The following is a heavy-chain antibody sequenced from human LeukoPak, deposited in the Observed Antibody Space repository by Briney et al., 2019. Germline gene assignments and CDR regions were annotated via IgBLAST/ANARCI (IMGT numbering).Heavy chain of an antibody. D-gene: IGHD1-26*01. J-gene: IGHJ3*02. V-gene: IGHV3-21*01. CDR3: ARYFHAKWEPDAFDI. CDR1: GFTFSSYS. Sequence: GGSLRLSCAASGFTFSSYSMTWVRQAPGKGLEWVSSISSSSSYIYYADSVKGRFTISRDNAKNTLYLQMNSLRAEDTAVYYCARYFHAKWEPDAFDIWGQGTMVTVSS. CDR2: ISSSSSYI.